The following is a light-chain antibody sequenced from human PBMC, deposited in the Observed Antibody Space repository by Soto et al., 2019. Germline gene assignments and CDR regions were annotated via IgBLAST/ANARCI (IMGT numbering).Light chain of an antibody. J-gene: IGLJ2*01. CDR2: QDI. Sequence: SYELTQPPSVSVSPGQTATITCSGDTLGNKYVSWYQQKPGQSPVLVISQDIKRPSGIPERFSGSNSGNTATLTISGTQAMDEADYYCQSWDSSTGPFVDFGGGTKLTVL. CDR3: QSWDSSTGPFVD. V-gene: IGLV3-1*01. CDR1: TLGNKY.